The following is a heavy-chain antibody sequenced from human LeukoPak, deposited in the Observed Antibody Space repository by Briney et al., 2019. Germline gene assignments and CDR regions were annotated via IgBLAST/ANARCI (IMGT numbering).Heavy chain of an antibody. V-gene: IGHV3-64*01. CDR3: ARRASGYRQSYFDY. CDR1: GFTFSIYA. CDR2: ISSNGGST. D-gene: IGHD3-22*01. Sequence: GGSLRLSCAASGFTFSIYAMHWVRQAPGKGLEYVSAISSNGGSTYYANSVKGRLTISRDNSKNTMYLQMGSVRAEDMAVYYCARRASGYRQSYFDYWGQGTLVTVSS. J-gene: IGHJ4*02.